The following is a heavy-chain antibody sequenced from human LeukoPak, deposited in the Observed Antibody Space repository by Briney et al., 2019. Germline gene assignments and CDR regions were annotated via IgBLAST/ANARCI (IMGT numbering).Heavy chain of an antibody. CDR1: GFTLSSYS. J-gene: IGHJ4*02. CDR2: ISSSSSYI. Sequence: GGSLRLSCAASGFTLSSYSMNWVRQAPGKGLEWVSSISSSSSYIYYADSVKGRFTISRDNAKNSLYLQMNSLRAEDTAVYYCARDHPFRYCSSTSCYAWDYWGQGTLATVSS. CDR3: ARDHPFRYCSSTSCYAWDY. D-gene: IGHD2-2*01. V-gene: IGHV3-21*01.